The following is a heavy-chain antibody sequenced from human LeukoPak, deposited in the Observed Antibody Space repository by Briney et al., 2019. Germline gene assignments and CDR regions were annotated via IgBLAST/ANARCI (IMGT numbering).Heavy chain of an antibody. CDR1: GFTFSSYE. CDR3: ARVSSSWYYVNYYYYMDV. J-gene: IGHJ6*03. CDR2: ISSSGSTI. D-gene: IGHD6-13*01. V-gene: IGHV3-48*03. Sequence: GGSLRLSCAASGFTFSSYEMNWVRQAPGKGLEWVSYISSSGSTIYYADSVKGRFTISRDNAKNSLYLQMNSLRAEDTAVYYCARVSSSWYYVNYYYYMDVWGKGTTVTVSS.